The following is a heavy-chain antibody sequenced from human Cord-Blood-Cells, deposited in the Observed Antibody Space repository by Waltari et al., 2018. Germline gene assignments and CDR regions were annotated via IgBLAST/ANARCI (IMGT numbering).Heavy chain of an antibody. Sequence: QVQLVESGGGVVQPGRSLRLSCAASGLTFSSYGLHWVRQAPGKGLEWVAVIWYDGSNKYYADSVKGRFTISRDNSKNTLYLQMNSLRAEDTAVYYCARSPIAAAGTEFDYWGQGTLVTVSS. V-gene: IGHV3-33*01. J-gene: IGHJ4*02. CDR2: IWYDGSNK. D-gene: IGHD6-13*01. CDR1: GLTFSSYG. CDR3: ARSPIAAAGTEFDY.